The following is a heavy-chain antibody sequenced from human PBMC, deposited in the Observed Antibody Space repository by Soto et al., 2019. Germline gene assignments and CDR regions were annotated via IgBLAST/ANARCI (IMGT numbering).Heavy chain of an antibody. Sequence: SVKVSCKASGYTFTSYAMHWVRQAPGQRLEWMGWINAGNGNTKYSQKFQGRVTITRDTSASTAYMELSSLRSEDTAVYYCARSDIVLMVSLNWFDPWGQGTLVTVSS. CDR2: INAGNGNT. CDR1: GYTFTSYA. J-gene: IGHJ5*02. CDR3: ARSDIVLMVSLNWFDP. D-gene: IGHD2-8*01. V-gene: IGHV1-3*01.